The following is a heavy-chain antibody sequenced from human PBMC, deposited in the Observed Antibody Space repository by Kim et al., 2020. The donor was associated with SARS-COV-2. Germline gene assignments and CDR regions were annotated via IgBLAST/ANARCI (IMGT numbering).Heavy chain of an antibody. V-gene: IGHV4-59*13. CDR2: IYYSGST. Sequence: SETLSLTCTVSGGSISSYYWSWIRQPPGKGLEWIGYIYYSGSTNYNPSLKSRVTISVDTSKNQFSLKLSSATAADTAVYYFARGVGYCSGGSCYYYYGMDVWGQGTTVTVSS. D-gene: IGHD2-15*01. CDR3: ARGVGYCSGGSCYYYYGMDV. J-gene: IGHJ6*02. CDR1: GGSISSYY.